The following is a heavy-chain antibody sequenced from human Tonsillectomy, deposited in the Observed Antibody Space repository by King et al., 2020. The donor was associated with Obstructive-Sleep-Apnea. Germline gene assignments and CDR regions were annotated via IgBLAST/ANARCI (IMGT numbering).Heavy chain of an antibody. J-gene: IGHJ4*02. V-gene: IGHV3-11*06. Sequence: VQLVESGGGLVKPGGSLRLSCAASGFTFSDYYMSWIRQAPGKGLEWVSYISINSSYTNYADSVKGRFTISRDNAKNSLYLQMNSLRADDTAVYYCARVRQGVVPAAALFAYWGQGNLVTVSS. CDR3: ARVRQGVVPAAALFAY. D-gene: IGHD2-2*01. CDR2: ISINSSYT. CDR1: GFTFSDYY.